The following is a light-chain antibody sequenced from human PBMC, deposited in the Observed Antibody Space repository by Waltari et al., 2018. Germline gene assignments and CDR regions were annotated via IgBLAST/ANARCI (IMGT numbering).Light chain of an antibody. V-gene: IGLV2-14*01. J-gene: IGLJ2*01. CDR3: CSYTTSTTWV. CDR1: SSDIGGYNF. CDR2: AVS. Sequence: QSAPTQPPSVAGSPGQSVTISCTGTSSDIGGYNFVSWYQQHPGKAPKLMIYAVSNRPSGVSDRFSDSKSGNTASLTISGLQAEDEADYYCCSYTTSTTWVFGGGTRLTVL.